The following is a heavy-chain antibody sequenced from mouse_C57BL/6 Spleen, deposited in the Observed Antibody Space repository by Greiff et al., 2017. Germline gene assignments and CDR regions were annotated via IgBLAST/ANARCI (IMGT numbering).Heavy chain of an antibody. D-gene: IGHD1-1*01. CDR3: ARSSTTRDY. J-gene: IGHJ2*01. CDR1: GYTFTSYW. Sequence: QVQLQQPGAELVRPGSSVKLSCKASGYTFTSYWMDWVKQRPGQGLEWIGNIYPSDSETHYNQKFKDKATLTVDKSSSTAYMQLSSLTSEDSAVYYCARSSTTRDYWGQGTTLTVSS. V-gene: IGHV1-61*01. CDR2: IYPSDSET.